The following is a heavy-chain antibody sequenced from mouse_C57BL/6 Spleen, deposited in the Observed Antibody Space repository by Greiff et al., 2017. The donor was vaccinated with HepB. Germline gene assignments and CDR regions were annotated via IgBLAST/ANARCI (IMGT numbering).Heavy chain of an antibody. J-gene: IGHJ3*01. D-gene: IGHD2-2*01. CDR1: GYAFSSYW. CDR2: IYPGDGDT. CDR3: ARCPYGYDGAWFAY. Sequence: QVHVKQSGAELVKPGASVKISCKASGYAFSSYWMNWVKQRPGKGLEWIGQIYPGDGDTNYNGKFKGKATLTADKSSSTAYMQPSSLTPEDSAVYFCARCPYGYDGAWFAYWGQGTLVTVSA. V-gene: IGHV1-80*01.